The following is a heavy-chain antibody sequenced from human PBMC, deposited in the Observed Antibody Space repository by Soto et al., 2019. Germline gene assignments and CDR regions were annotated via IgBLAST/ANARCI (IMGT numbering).Heavy chain of an antibody. V-gene: IGHV4-61*08. J-gene: IGHJ4*02. CDR3: ARASTTVTTLDY. D-gene: IGHD4-17*01. Sequence: SETLSLTCTVSGGSISSGDYYWSWIRQPPGKGLEWIGYIYYSGSTNYNPSLKSRVTISVDRSKNQFSLKLSSVTAADTAVYYCARASTTVTTLDYWGQGTLVTVS. CDR1: GGSISSGDYY. CDR2: IYYSGST.